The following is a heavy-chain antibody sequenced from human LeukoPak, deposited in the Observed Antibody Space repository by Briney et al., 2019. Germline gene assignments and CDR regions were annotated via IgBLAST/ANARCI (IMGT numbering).Heavy chain of an antibody. Sequence: ASVKVSCKASGYTFTSYGISWVRQAPGQGLEWMGWINPNSGGTNYAQKFQGRVTMTRDTSISTAYMELSRLRSDDTAVYYCAREQEQWLVRVFDYWGQGTLVTVSS. D-gene: IGHD6-19*01. J-gene: IGHJ4*02. V-gene: IGHV1-2*02. CDR3: AREQEQWLVRVFDY. CDR2: INPNSGGT. CDR1: GYTFTSYG.